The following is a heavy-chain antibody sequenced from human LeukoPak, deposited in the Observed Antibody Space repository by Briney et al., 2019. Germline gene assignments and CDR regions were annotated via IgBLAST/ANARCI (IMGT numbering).Heavy chain of an antibody. D-gene: IGHD3-10*01. CDR2: INPSSGST. CDR3: ARGRGVPVGLYYGMDV. V-gene: IGHV1-46*01. Sequence: APVKVSCKASGYTFTSNYIHWVRQAPGQGLEWMGIINPSSGSTTYAQNFQGRVTMTRDTSTSTVYMELYSLRSGDTAVYYCARGRGVPVGLYYGMDVWGQGTTVTVSS. CDR1: GYTFTSNY. J-gene: IGHJ6*02.